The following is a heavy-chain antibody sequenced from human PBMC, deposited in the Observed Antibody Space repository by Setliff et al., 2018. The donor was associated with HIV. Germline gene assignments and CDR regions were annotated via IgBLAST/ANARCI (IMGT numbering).Heavy chain of an antibody. V-gene: IGHV1-18*01. D-gene: IGHD3-22*01. CDR1: GGTFSSYT. CDR3: ARDRDSSGYSYYFDY. CDR2: ISAYNGNT. Sequence: GASVKVSCKASGGTFSSYTISWVRQAPGQGLEWMGWISAYNGNTNYAQKLQGRVTMTTDTSTSTAYMELRSLRPDDTAVYYCARDRDSSGYSYYFDYWGQGTLVTVSS. J-gene: IGHJ4*02.